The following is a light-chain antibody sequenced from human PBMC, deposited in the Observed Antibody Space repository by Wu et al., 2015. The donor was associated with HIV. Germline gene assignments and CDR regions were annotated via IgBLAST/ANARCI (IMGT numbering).Light chain of an antibody. J-gene: IGKJ2*01. V-gene: IGKV1-9*01. CDR3: QQSYSTQMYT. Sequence: DIQLTQSPSFLSASVGDRVTITCRASQGISSYLAWYQQKPGKAPKLLIYAASTLQSGVPSRFSGSGSGTEFTLTISSLQPEDFATYYCQQSYSTQMYTFGQGTKAGDQ. CDR1: QGISSY. CDR2: AAS.